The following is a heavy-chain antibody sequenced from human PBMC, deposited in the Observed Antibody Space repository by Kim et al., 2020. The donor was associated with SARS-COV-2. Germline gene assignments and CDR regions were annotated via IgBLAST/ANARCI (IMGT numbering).Heavy chain of an antibody. D-gene: IGHD6-19*01. CDR3: ARYIGVAGTFDY. J-gene: IGHJ4*02. V-gene: IGHV4-4*09. Sequence: NYNPALKSRVTISVDTSKNQCSLKLSSVTAADTAVYYCARYIGVAGTFDYWGQGTLVTVSS.